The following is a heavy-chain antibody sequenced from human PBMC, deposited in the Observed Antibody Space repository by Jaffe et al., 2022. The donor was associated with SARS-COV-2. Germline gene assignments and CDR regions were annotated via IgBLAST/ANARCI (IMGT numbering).Heavy chain of an antibody. V-gene: IGHV3-48*02. CDR1: GFTFSSYS. CDR3: ARESPTVYDEWDGGELDY. Sequence: EVQLVESGGGLVQPGGSLRLSCAASGFTFSSYSMNWVRQAPGKGLEWVSYISSSSSTIYYADSVKGRFTISRDNAKNSLYLQMNSLRDEDTAVYYCARESPTVYDEWDGGELDYWGQGTLVTVSS. J-gene: IGHJ4*02. CDR2: ISSSSSTI. D-gene: IGHD4-4*01.